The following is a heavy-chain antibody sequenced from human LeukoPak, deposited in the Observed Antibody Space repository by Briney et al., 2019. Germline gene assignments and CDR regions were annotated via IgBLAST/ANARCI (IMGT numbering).Heavy chain of an antibody. CDR2: FDPEDGET. D-gene: IGHD3-22*01. V-gene: IGHV1-24*01. Sequence: ASVKVSCKVSGYTLTELSMHWVRQAPGKGLEWMGGFDPEDGETIYAQKFQGRVTMTEDTSTDTAYMELSSLRSEDTAVYYCATDPGQHYYDSSGPFGWGQGTLVTVSS. CDR3: ATDPGQHYYDSSGPFG. CDR1: GYTLTELS. J-gene: IGHJ4*02.